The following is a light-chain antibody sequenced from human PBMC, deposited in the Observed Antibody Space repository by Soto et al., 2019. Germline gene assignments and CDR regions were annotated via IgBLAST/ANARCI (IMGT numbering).Light chain of an antibody. J-gene: IGKJ2*01. CDR3: QQRNIWPPYT. CDR1: QSINRY. Sequence: DILMTQSPSSLSASVGDRVTITCRASQSINRYLNWYQQRPGKAPKLLIYAASTLRSGVPSRFSGSGSGTDYTLTISSLEPEDFAVYYCQQRNIWPPYTFGQGTKLEIK. V-gene: IGKV1-39*01. CDR2: AAS.